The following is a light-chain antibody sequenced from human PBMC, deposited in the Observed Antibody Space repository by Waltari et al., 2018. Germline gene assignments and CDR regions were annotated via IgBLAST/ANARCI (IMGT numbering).Light chain of an antibody. CDR2: DVS. V-gene: IGLV2-14*03. Sequence: QSALTQLPSVSGSPGKSITISCPGSSSDVGGYNYASWYQQHPGKAPKLTIYDVSNRPSGVSNRFSGSKSGNTASLTISGLQAEDEADYYCSSYTSSSTLGVFGGGTKLTVL. J-gene: IGLJ2*01. CDR3: SSYTSSSTLGV. CDR1: SSDVGGYNY.